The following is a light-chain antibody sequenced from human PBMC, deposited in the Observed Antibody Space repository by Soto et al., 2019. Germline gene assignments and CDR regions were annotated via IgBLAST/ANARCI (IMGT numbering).Light chain of an antibody. J-gene: IGKJ1*01. V-gene: IGKV3-15*01. CDR3: HQYDNWPET. Sequence: ETVITQSPATLSVSPWERATLSCRASQSVNSDLAWYQQNPGQAPRLLIYGASTRATGIPARFSGSGSGTEFTLTISSLQSEDFAVYYCHQYDNWPETFGQGTKVEIK. CDR2: GAS. CDR1: QSVNSD.